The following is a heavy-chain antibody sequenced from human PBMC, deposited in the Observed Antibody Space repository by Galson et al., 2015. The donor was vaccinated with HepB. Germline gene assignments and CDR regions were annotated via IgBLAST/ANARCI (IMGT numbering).Heavy chain of an antibody. CDR2: IWYDGSSK. J-gene: IGHJ6*03. CDR3: ARDSTVSNEPFYYMDV. Sequence: SLRLSCAASGFTFSSYGMHWVRQAPGKGLEWVAVIWYDGSSKYYADSVKGRFTISRDNSKSTLYLQMNSLRAEDTAVYYCARDSTVSNEPFYYMDVWGKGTTVTVSS. CDR1: GFTFSSYG. V-gene: IGHV3-33*01. D-gene: IGHD4-17*01.